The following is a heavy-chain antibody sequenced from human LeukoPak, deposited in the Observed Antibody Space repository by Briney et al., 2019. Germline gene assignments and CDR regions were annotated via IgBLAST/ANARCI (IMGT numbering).Heavy chain of an antibody. J-gene: IGHJ4*02. V-gene: IGHV3-7*01. D-gene: IGHD6-19*01. CDR2: IKQDGSEK. CDR3: ASEQWLRY. Sequence: GGSLRLSCAASGFTFSIYCMNCVREAPGEGLEWVAKIKQDGSEKNYVDSVKGRFTISRDNAKNSLYLQMNSLRAEDTAVYYCASEQWLRYWGQGTLVTVSS. CDR1: GFTFSIYC.